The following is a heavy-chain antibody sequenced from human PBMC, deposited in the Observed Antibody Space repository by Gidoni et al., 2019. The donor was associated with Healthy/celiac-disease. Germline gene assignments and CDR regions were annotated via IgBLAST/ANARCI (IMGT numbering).Heavy chain of an antibody. Sequence: EVQLVESGGGLVQPGGSLRLSCAASGFTFSSYDMSWVRQAPGKGLEWVSAISGSGGSTYYADSGKGRFTISRDNSKNTLYLQMNSLRAEDTAVYYCAKAGPAPPRTKNDRLREYYYGYWGQGTLVTVSS. CDR3: AKAGPAPPRTKNDRLREYYYGY. D-gene: IGHD1-1*01. V-gene: IGHV3-23*04. J-gene: IGHJ4*02. CDR1: GFTFSSYD. CDR2: ISGSGGST.